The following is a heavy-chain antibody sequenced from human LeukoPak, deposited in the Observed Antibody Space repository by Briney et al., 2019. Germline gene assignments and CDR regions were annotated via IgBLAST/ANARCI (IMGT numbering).Heavy chain of an antibody. CDR1: GFTFSSYA. J-gene: IGHJ4*02. CDR2: IYSGGST. Sequence: GGSLRLSCAASGFTFSSYAMSWVRQAPGKGLEWVSVIYSGGSTCYADSVKGRFTISRDNSKNTLYLQMNSLRAEDTAVYYCARDLFFGGQGTLVTVSS. V-gene: IGHV3-66*01. CDR3: ARDLFF.